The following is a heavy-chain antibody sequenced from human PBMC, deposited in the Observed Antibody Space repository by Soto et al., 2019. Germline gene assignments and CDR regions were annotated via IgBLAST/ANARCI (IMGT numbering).Heavy chain of an antibody. CDR1: GFTFDDYA. D-gene: IGHD6-19*01. Sequence: PGGSLRLSCAASGFTFDDYAMHWVRQAPGKGLEWVSGISWNSGSIGYADSVKGRFTISRDNAKNSLYLQMNSLRAEDTALYYCAKEGGSGWLIGAFDIWGQGTMVTVSS. J-gene: IGHJ3*02. CDR3: AKEGGSGWLIGAFDI. V-gene: IGHV3-9*01. CDR2: ISWNSGSI.